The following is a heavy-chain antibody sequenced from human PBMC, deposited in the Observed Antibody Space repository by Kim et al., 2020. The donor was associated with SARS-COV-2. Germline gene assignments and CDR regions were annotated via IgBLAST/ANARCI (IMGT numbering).Heavy chain of an antibody. D-gene: IGHD6-13*01. V-gene: IGHV3-66*03. J-gene: IGHJ5*02. Sequence: GGSLRLSCAASGFTVSSNYMSWVRQAPGKGLEWVSVIYSCGSTYYADSVKGRFTISRDNSKNTLYLQMNSLRAEDTAVYYCARTVGLRDPPNCIAAAGTGVGWFDPWGQGTLVTVSS. CDR2: IYSCGST. CDR3: ARTVGLRDPPNCIAAAGTGVGWFDP. CDR1: GFTVSSNY.